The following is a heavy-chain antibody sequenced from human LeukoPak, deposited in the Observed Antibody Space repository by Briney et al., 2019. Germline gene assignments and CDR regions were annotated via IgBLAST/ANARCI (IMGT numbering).Heavy chain of an antibody. CDR3: AELGITMIGGV. V-gene: IGHV3-7*01. D-gene: IGHD3-10*02. CDR1: GFTFSNYW. J-gene: IGHJ6*04. Sequence: PGGSLRLSCAASGFTFSNYWMSWVRQAPGKGLEWVANINQDSSEKYYVDSVKGRFTISRDNAKNSLYLQMNSLRAEDTAVYYCAELGITMIGGVWGKGTTVTISS. CDR2: INQDSSEK.